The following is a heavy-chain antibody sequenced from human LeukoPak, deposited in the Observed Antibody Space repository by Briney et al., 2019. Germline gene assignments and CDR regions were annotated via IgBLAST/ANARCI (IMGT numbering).Heavy chain of an antibody. CDR2: IYYSGST. J-gene: IGHJ6*02. CDR1: GCSISSYY. V-gene: IGHV4-59*08. D-gene: IGHD6-13*01. CDR3: ARRRIVSIAAAGRSSYYYYGMDV. Sequence: SETLSLTCTVSGCSISSYYWSWIRQPPGKGLEWIGYIYYSGSTNYNPSLKSRVTISVDTSKNQFSLKLSSVTAADTAVYYCARRRIVSIAAAGRSSYYYYGMDVWGQGTTVTVSS.